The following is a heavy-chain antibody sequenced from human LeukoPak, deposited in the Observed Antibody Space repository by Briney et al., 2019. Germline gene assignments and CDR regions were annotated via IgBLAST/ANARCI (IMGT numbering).Heavy chain of an antibody. D-gene: IGHD7-27*01. J-gene: IGHJ4*02. CDR2: INPSGGST. V-gene: IGHV1-46*01. CDR1: GYTFTSYY. Sequence: RASVKVSFKASGYTFTSYYMHWVRQAPGQGLEWMGIINPSGGSTSYAQKFQGRVTMTRDMSTSTVYMELSSLRSEDTAGYYCARALGPDQPDYWGQGTLVTVSS. CDR3: ARALGPDQPDY.